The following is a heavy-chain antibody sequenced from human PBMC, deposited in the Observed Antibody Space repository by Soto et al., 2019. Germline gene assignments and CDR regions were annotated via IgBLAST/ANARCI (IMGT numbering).Heavy chain of an antibody. Sequence: GGSLRLSCAASGFTFSSYAMHWVCQAPGKGLEWVAVISYDGSNKYYADSVKGRFTISRDNSKNTLYLQMNSLRAEDTAVYYCARDSLIAAAVVESDFDYWGQGTLVTVSS. CDR3: ARDSLIAAAVVESDFDY. V-gene: IGHV3-30-3*01. CDR2: ISYDGSNK. D-gene: IGHD6-13*01. J-gene: IGHJ4*02. CDR1: GFTFSSYA.